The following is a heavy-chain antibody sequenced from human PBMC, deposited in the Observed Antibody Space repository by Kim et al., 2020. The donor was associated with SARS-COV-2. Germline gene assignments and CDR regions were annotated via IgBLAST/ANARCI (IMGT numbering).Heavy chain of an antibody. CDR3: VKDEVGVLITTPGFDY. CDR2: ISSGGTST. V-gene: IGHV3-23*03. CDR1: GFTFTSYA. J-gene: IGHJ4*02. Sequence: GGSLRLSCAASGFTFTSYAMSWVRQAPGKGLEWVSAISSGGTSTYYADSVKGRFTISRDNSKNTLYLQMNSLRVDDTAVYYCVKDEVGVLITTPGFDYWGQGALVTVSS. D-gene: IGHD3-22*01.